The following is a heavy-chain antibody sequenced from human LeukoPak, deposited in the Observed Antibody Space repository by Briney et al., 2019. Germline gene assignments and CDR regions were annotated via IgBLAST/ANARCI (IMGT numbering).Heavy chain of an antibody. V-gene: IGHV3-21*01. CDR1: GFTFSSYS. CDR2: ISSSSSYI. CDR3: AREIPVRDYDFWSGYSNWFDP. Sequence: GGSLRLSCAASGFTFSSYSMNWVRQAPGKGLEWVSSISSSSSYIYYADSVKGRFTISRDNAKNSLYLQMNSLRAEDTAVYYCAREIPVRDYDFWSGYSNWFDPWGQGTLAIVSS. D-gene: IGHD3-3*01. J-gene: IGHJ5*02.